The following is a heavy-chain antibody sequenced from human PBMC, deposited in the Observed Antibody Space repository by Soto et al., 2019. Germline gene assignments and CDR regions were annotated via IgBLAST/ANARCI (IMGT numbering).Heavy chain of an antibody. Sequence: QITLKESGPTLVKPTQTLTLTCTFSGFSLSTSGVGVGWIRQPPGKALDWLALIHWDDDKRYSPSLKSRLTITKDTSKNQVVLTMTNMDPVDTATYYCVRRQTAFDYWGQGTLVTVSS. CDR3: VRRQTAFDY. CDR1: GFSLSTSGVG. J-gene: IGHJ4*02. V-gene: IGHV2-5*02. CDR2: IHWDDDK.